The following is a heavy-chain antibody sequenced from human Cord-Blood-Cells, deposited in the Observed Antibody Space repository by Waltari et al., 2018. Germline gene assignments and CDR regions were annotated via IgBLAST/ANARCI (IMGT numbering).Heavy chain of an antibody. CDR1: GYRFTSYW. J-gene: IGHJ4*02. Sequence: VQLVQSGAEVKKPGESLKISCKGSGYRFTSYWIGWVRQLPGEGLEGMGVICPGGSDTRYSPSFQGQVTISADKSISTAYLQWSSLRASDTAMYYCARRSYSGYDYYFDYWGQGTLVTVSS. CDR3: ARRSYSGYDYYFDY. CDR2: ICPGGSDT. V-gene: IGHV5-51*01. D-gene: IGHD5-12*01.